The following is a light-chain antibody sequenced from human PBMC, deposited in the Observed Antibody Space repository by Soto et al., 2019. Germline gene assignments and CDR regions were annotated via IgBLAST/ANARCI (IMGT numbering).Light chain of an antibody. Sequence: DIVLTQSPATLSLSPGERATLSCRASQSVSSYLAWYQQKPGQAPRLLIYDASNMDTGIPARFSGSGSGTYFTLTISTLEPEYFPVYCCQPRCMYPLTFGGGTKVEIK. CDR3: QPRCMYPLT. J-gene: IGKJ4*01. CDR1: QSVSSY. CDR2: DAS. V-gene: IGKV3-11*01.